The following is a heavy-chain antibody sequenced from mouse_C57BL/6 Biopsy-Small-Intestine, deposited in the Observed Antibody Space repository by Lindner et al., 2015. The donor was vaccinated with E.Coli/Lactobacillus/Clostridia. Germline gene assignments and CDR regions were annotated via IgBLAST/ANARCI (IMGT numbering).Heavy chain of an antibody. CDR1: GGTFSRYA. Sequence: SVKVSCKASGGTFSRYAISWVRQAPGQGLEWVGRIIPMLGIPDYAQKFQGRVTIAADKSTTTAYMDLSSLRSEDTAMYYCATEGGSYDHSTLYWGQGTLVTVSS. CDR2: IIPMLGIP. CDR3: ATEGGSYDHSTLY. J-gene: IGHJ4*01. D-gene: IGHD2-1*01. V-gene: IGHV1-74*01.